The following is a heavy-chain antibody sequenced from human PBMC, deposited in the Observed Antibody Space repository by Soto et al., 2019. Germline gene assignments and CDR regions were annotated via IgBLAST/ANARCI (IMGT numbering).Heavy chain of an antibody. CDR2: ISSSGSTI. Sequence: PGGSLRLSCAASGFTFSDYYMSWIRQAPGKGLEWVSYISSSGSTIYYADSVKGRFTISRDNAKNSLYLQMNSLRAEDTAVYYCARGRGYSSSWYVSYYYYMDVWGKGTTVTVSS. V-gene: IGHV3-11*01. CDR3: ARGRGYSSSWYVSYYYYMDV. J-gene: IGHJ6*03. CDR1: GFTFSDYY. D-gene: IGHD6-13*01.